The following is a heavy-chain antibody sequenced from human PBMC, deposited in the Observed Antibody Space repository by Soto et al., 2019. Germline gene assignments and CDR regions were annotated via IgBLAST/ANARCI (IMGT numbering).Heavy chain of an antibody. V-gene: IGHV5-10-1*01. Sequence: PGESLKISCKGSGYSFTSYWISWVRQMPGKGLEWMGRIDPSDSYTNYSPSFQGHVTISADKSISTAYLQWSSLEASDTAMYYCARFVVPAASLRYYYGMDVWGQGTTVTVSS. J-gene: IGHJ6*02. CDR3: ARFVVPAASLRYYYGMDV. D-gene: IGHD2-2*01. CDR2: IDPSDSYT. CDR1: GYSFTSYW.